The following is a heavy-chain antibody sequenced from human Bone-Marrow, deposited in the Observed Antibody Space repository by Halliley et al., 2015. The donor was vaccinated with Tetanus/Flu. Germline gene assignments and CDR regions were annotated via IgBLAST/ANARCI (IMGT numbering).Heavy chain of an antibody. CDR2: IYFSGIA. Sequence: WIGYIYFSGIAYYNPSLESRVSISVDTSKTQFSLKLTSMTAADTAFYYCAMGTSGYGDYFDNWGLGTLVTVSS. CDR3: AMGTSGYGDYFDN. D-gene: IGHD5-12*01. V-gene: IGHV4-31*02. J-gene: IGHJ4*02.